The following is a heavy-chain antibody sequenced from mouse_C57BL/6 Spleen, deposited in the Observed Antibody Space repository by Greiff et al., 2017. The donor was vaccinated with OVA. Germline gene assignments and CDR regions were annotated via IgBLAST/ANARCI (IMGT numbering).Heavy chain of an antibody. CDR1: GFTFSDYY. CDR2: INYDGSST. Sequence: EVMLVASEGGLVPPGSSMTLSCTASGFTFSDYYMAWVRQVPEKGLEWVATINYDGSSTYYLDSLKSRFIISRENAKNKLYQQKSRLKSEDTATYYCARERVYGSYDMDYWGQGTSGTVSA. J-gene: IGHJ4*01. V-gene: IGHV5-16*01. D-gene: IGHD1-1*02. CDR3: ARERVYGSYDMDY.